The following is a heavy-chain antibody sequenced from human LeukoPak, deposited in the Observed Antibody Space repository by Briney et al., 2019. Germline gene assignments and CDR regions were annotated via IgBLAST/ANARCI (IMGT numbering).Heavy chain of an antibody. V-gene: IGHV1-69*13. Sequence: SVKVSCKASGGTFSSYAISWVRQAPGQGLEWMGGIIPIFGTANYAQKFQGRVTITADESTSTAYMELSSLRSEDTAVYYCARASPISPHYYDSSGYYLAIFDYWGQGTLVTVSS. CDR1: GGTFSSYA. D-gene: IGHD3-22*01. CDR3: ARASPISPHYYDSSGYYLAIFDY. J-gene: IGHJ4*02. CDR2: IIPIFGTA.